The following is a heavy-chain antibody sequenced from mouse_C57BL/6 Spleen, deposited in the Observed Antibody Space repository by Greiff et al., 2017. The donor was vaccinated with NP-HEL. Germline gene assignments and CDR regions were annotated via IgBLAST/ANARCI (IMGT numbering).Heavy chain of an antibody. D-gene: IGHD1-1*01. J-gene: IGHJ2*01. Sequence: EVQLQQSGAELVRPGASVKLSCTASGFNIKDDYMHWVKQRPEQGLEWIGWIDPENGDTEYASKFQGKATITADTSSNTAYLQLSSLTSEDTAVYYCTTSSTTVVAGGFDYWGQGTTLTVSS. CDR3: TTSSTTVVAGGFDY. V-gene: IGHV14-4*01. CDR2: IDPENGDT. CDR1: GFNIKDDY.